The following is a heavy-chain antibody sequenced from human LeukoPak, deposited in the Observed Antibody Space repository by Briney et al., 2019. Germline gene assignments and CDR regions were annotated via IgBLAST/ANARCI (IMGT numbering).Heavy chain of an antibody. D-gene: IGHD1-14*01. Sequence: SETLSLTCTVSGGSISSYDWSWIRQPPGKALEWIGNIIYSGSTNYNPSLKSRVTMSVDTSKNQFSLKLSSVTAADTAVYYCARVREGNHPHQFYLDSWGQGIRVTVSS. V-gene: IGHV4-59*01. J-gene: IGHJ4*02. CDR3: ARVREGNHPHQFYLDS. CDR2: IIYSGST. CDR1: GGSISSYD.